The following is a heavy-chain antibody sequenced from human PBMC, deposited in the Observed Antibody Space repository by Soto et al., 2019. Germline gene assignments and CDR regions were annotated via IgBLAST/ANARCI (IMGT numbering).Heavy chain of an antibody. V-gene: IGHV5-51*01. J-gene: IGHJ4*02. Sequence: GESLKISCQSSGYTFSNFWIGWVRQLPGKGPEWMGIIYPGDHETRYSPSFHGNVTISADRSINTAYLQWNSLEASDTAFYFCARSPRSSPYFDYWGQGALVTVSS. CDR2: IYPGDHET. CDR1: GYTFSNFW. CDR3: ARSPRSSPYFDY. D-gene: IGHD6-13*01.